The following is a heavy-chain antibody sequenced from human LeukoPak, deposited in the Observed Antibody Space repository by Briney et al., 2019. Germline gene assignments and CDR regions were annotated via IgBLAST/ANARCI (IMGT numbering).Heavy chain of an antibody. D-gene: IGHD5-24*01. CDR1: GVSISSGDYY. CDR2: IYYSGST. V-gene: IGHV4-30-4*08. Sequence: PSETLSLTCTASGVSISSGDYYWSWIRQPPGRGLEWIGYIYYSGSTYYNPSLKSRVTISVDTSKNQFSLKLSSVTAADTSVYYCATALSGDGYYFDYWGQGTLVTVSS. CDR3: ATALSGDGYYFDY. J-gene: IGHJ4*02.